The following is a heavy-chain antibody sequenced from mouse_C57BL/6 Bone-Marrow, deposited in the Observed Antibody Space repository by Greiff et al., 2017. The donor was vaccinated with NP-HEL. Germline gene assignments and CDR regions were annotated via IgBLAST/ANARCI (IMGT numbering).Heavy chain of an antibody. CDR1: GFTFSSYG. Sequence: DVMLVESGGDLVKPGGSLKLSCAASGFTFSSYGMSWVRQTPDKRLEWVATISSGGSYTYYPDSVKGRFTISRDNAKNTLYLQMSSLKSEDTAMYYCARHYCGSSYGYLDVWGTGTTVTVSS. V-gene: IGHV5-6*02. J-gene: IGHJ1*03. CDR2: ISSGGSYT. CDR3: ARHYCGSSYGYLDV. D-gene: IGHD1-1*01.